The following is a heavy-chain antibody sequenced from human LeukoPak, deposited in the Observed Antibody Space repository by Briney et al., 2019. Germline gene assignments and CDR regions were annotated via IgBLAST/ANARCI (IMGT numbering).Heavy chain of an antibody. V-gene: IGHV4-38-2*02. D-gene: IGHD1-1*01. CDR2: IYYSGST. Sequence: PSEALSLTCTVSGYSISSGYYWGWIRQPPGKGLEWIGSIYYSGSTYYNPSLKSRVTISVDTSKNQFSLKLSSVTAADTAVYYCASTTGTTGAVRWFDPWGQGTLVTVSS. CDR1: GYSISSGYY. J-gene: IGHJ5*02. CDR3: ASTTGTTGAVRWFDP.